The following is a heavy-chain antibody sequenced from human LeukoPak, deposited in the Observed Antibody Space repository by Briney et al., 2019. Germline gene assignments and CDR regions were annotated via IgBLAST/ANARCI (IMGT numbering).Heavy chain of an antibody. Sequence: RSGGSLRLSCAASGFTFSTYWMSWVRQAPGKGREWVANIKQDGSDKYYVDSVKGRFTISRDNAKNSLFLQMNSLRAEDTAVYYCARVRCSSNSCFPDYWGQGTLVTVSS. J-gene: IGHJ4*02. CDR3: ARVRCSSNSCFPDY. CDR2: IKQDGSDK. D-gene: IGHD2-2*01. V-gene: IGHV3-7*01. CDR1: GFTFSTYW.